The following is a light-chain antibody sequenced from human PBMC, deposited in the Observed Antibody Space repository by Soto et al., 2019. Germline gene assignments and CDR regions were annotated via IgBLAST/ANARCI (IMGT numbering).Light chain of an antibody. CDR2: DVS. CDR3: SSYTSSSTPYV. J-gene: IGLJ1*01. CDR1: SSDVGGYNH. V-gene: IGLV2-14*03. Sequence: QSALTQPASISGYPGQSITISCTGISSDVGGYNHVSWYQQHPGKAPKLLIYDVSGRPSGISNRMSGSKSANTASLTISGLQAEDEADYYCSSYTSSSTPYVFGTGTKVTVL.